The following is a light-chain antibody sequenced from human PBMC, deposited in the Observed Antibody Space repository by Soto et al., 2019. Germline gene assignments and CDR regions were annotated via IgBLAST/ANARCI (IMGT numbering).Light chain of an antibody. CDR1: QSVSSSY. V-gene: IGKV3-20*01. J-gene: IGKJ3*01. CDR2: GAS. Sequence: EIVLTQSPGTLSLSPGERATLSCRASQSVSSSYLAWYQQKPGQAPRLLIYGASSRATGIPDRFSGSGSGTDFTLTISRLEPEDFAVYYCQHYGNSPPSVTFGHGTKVDIK. CDR3: QHYGNSPPSVT.